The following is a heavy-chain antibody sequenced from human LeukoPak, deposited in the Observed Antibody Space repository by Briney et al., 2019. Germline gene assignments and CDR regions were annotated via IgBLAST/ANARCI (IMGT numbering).Heavy chain of an antibody. CDR1: GGSITSYY. CDR3: AGSYFYDGNRYFDY. Sequence: SETLSLTCNVSGGSITSYYWNWIRQPPGKGLEWIGYIYYTGSTNSNPSLRSRVPMSLDTSKNQFSLKLSSVTATDTARYYCAGSYFYDGNRYFDYWGQGALVTVSS. D-gene: IGHD3-22*01. CDR2: IYYTGST. J-gene: IGHJ4*02. V-gene: IGHV4-59*08.